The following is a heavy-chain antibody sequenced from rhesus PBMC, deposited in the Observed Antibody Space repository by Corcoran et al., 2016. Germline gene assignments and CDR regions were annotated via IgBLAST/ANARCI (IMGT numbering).Heavy chain of an antibody. J-gene: IGHJ4*01. Sequence: EVQLVESGGGLAKPGGSLRLSCAASGFTFSDYYMDWVRQAPGKGLEWVLRISYGGCSTWYADSVKGRFTISRENAKNTLYLQMNSLRAEDTAVYYCARRGYSNYGNYFDYWGQGVLVTISS. V-gene: IGHV3-178*01. CDR3: ARRGYSNYGNYFDY. D-gene: IGHD4-23*01. CDR1: GFTFSDYY. CDR2: ISYGGCST.